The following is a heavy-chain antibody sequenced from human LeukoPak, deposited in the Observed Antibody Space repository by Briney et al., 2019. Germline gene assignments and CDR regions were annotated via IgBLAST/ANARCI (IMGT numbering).Heavy chain of an antibody. Sequence: GGSLRLSCAASGFGFSNAWMSWVRQVPGKGLEWVGRIKSKIDGGTTDYAAPVKGRFTISRDDSKNTLYLQMNSLRAEDTAVYYCAKGRRGYSYGYPYYYYYYMDVWGKGTTVTVSS. CDR1: GFGFSNAW. CDR2: IKSKIDGGTT. CDR3: AKGRRGYSYGYPYYYYYYMDV. V-gene: IGHV3-15*01. D-gene: IGHD5-18*01. J-gene: IGHJ6*03.